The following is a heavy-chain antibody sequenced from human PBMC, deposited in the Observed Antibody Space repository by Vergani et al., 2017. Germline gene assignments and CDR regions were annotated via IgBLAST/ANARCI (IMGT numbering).Heavy chain of an antibody. CDR1: GDSISSGNYY. J-gene: IGHJ6*03. CDR2: IYSSGST. D-gene: IGHD6-13*01. V-gene: IGHV4-61*02. CDR3: ARHKEQLVPGNYYYYYYMDV. Sequence: QVQLQESGPGLLKPSQTLSLTCSVAGDSISSGNYYWNWIRQPAGKGLEWMGRIYSSGSTSYNPSIKSRVTLSVDTSKNQLSLRMTSVTAADTAVYYCARHKEQLVPGNYYYYYYMDVWGKGTTVTVSS.